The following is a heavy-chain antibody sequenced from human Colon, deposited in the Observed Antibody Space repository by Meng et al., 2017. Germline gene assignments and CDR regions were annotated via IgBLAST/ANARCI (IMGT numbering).Heavy chain of an antibody. D-gene: IGHD4-11*01. V-gene: IGHV3-23*01. Sequence: GGSLRLSCAASGFRFNNFGMTWVRQGPGKGLECVAAITSSGGNTYYADSVKGRFTISRDNSQNTMYLQMNRLRVEDTEVYYCAKESVGTYSLYSFDSWGQGTLVTVSS. CDR1: GFRFNNFG. J-gene: IGHJ4*02. CDR3: AKESVGTYSLYSFDS. CDR2: ITSSGGNT.